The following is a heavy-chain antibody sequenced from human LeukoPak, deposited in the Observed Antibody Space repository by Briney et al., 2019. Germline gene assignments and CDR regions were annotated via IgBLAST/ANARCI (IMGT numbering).Heavy chain of an antibody. CDR3: ARERDGYNYGYYFDY. CDR1: GFTFSSYW. J-gene: IGHJ4*02. CDR2: IKQDGSEK. V-gene: IGHV3-7*01. D-gene: IGHD5-24*01. Sequence: GGSLRLSCAASGFTFSSYWMSWVRQAPGKGREWVANIKQDGSEKYYVDSVKGRFTISRDNAKNSLYLQMNSLRAEDTAVYYCARERDGYNYGYYFDYWGQGTLVTVSS.